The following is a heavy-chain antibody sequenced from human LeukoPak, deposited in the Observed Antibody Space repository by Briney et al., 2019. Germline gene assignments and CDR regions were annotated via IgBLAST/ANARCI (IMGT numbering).Heavy chain of an antibody. V-gene: IGHV1-69*01. J-gene: IGHJ4*02. Sequence: AASVKVSCKASGGSFSNYGISWVRQAPGQGLEWMGGIIPMFGTADYAQNFQGRVTITADESTNTAYMELSSLRSEDTALYYCVRIRGNYFNYWGQGTLVPVSS. CDR3: VRIRGNYFNY. CDR1: GGSFSNYG. D-gene: IGHD3-16*01. CDR2: IIPMFGTA.